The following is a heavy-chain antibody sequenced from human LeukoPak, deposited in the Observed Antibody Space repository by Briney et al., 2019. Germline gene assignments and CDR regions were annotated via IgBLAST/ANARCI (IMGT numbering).Heavy chain of an antibody. D-gene: IGHD1-26*01. Sequence: SETLSLTCAVYGGSFSGYYWSWIRQPPGKGLEWIGEINHSGSTNYNPSLKSRVTISVDTSKNQFSLKLSSVTAADTAVYYCARDGYSGSSLFDYWGQGALVTVSS. J-gene: IGHJ4*02. CDR2: INHSGST. V-gene: IGHV4-34*01. CDR1: GGSFSGYY. CDR3: ARDGYSGSSLFDY.